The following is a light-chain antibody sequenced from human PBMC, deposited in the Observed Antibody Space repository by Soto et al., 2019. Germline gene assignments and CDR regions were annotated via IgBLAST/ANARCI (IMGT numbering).Light chain of an antibody. CDR3: QKCNSAPFT. V-gene: IGKV1-27*01. CDR1: QGIYNY. J-gene: IGKJ3*01. CDR2: AAS. Sequence: DTQMTQSPSSLSASVGDRVTITCRASQGIYNYLAWYQQKPGKVPKILIYAASSLVSGVPSRFSGSGSGTDFTLTISRLPPEDVATYYCQKCNSAPFTFGPGTKVDIK.